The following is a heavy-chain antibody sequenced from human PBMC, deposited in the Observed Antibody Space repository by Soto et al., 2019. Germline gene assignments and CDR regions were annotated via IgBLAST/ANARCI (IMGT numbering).Heavy chain of an antibody. CDR3: ARDRSNSPYYFDY. CDR1: GGSINSDAYY. Sequence: SETLSLTCTVSGGSINSDAYYWSWIRQPPGKGLEWIGHIYYSGRTYYAPSLESRLTISLDMSKNQFSLRLSSVNASDTAVYYCARDRSNSPYYFDYWGQGTLVTVSS. CDR2: IYYSGRT. V-gene: IGHV4-30-4*01. J-gene: IGHJ4*02. D-gene: IGHD6-6*01.